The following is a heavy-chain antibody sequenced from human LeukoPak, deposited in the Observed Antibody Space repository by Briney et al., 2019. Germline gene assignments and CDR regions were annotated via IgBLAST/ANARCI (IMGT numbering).Heavy chain of an antibody. V-gene: IGHV4-59*01. CDR3: ARGATAQAWGVYYDSSGLPHFDY. J-gene: IGHJ4*02. CDR2: IYYSRST. D-gene: IGHD3-22*01. CDR1: GGSISSYY. Sequence: PSETLSLTCTVSGGSISSYYWSWIRQPPGKGLEWIGYIYYSRSTNYNPSLKSRVYISVDTSKNQFSLKLSSVTAADTAVYYCARGATAQAWGVYYDSSGLPHFDYWGQGTLVTVSS.